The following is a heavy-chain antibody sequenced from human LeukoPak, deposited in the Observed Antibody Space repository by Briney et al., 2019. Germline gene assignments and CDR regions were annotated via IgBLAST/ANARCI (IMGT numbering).Heavy chain of an antibody. CDR1: GFTFSSYA. CDR3: ARDFGDLTGLYNWFDP. Sequence: PGGSLRLSCAASGFTFSSYAMHWVRQAPGKGLEWVAVISYDGSNKYYADSVKGRFTISRDNSKNSLYLQMNSLRAEDTALYYCARDFGDLTGLYNWFDPWGQGTLVTVSS. CDR2: ISYDGSNK. V-gene: IGHV3-30*04. D-gene: IGHD3-9*01. J-gene: IGHJ5*02.